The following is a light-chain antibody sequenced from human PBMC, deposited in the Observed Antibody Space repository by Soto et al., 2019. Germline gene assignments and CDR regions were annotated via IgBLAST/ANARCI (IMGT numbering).Light chain of an antibody. CDR3: QSYDSSLSEV. V-gene: IGLV1-40*01. Sequence: QSVLTQPPSVSGAPGQRVTISCTGTSSKIGAGYNVHWYQQLPGTAPKLLIFGNNNRPSGVPDRFSGSKSGTSASLAITGLQAEDEADYYCQSYDSSLSEVFGGGTKLTVL. CDR2: GNN. CDR1: SSKIGAGYN. J-gene: IGLJ2*01.